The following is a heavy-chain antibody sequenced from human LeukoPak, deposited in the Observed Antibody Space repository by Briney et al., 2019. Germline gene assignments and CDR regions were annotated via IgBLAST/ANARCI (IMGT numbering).Heavy chain of an antibody. CDR3: TRYKYGSYYGSYYFDY. V-gene: IGHV3-15*01. Sequence: PGGSLRLSCAAAGFTFGDAWMNWVRQGPGKGLEWVGRIKSKPDGGTIDYAAAVKGRFTISRDDSKNTVYLQLNSLKTEDTGMYYCTRYKYGSYYGSYYFDYWGQGTLVTVSS. D-gene: IGHD3-10*01. CDR2: IKSKPDGGTI. CDR1: GFTFGDAW. J-gene: IGHJ4*02.